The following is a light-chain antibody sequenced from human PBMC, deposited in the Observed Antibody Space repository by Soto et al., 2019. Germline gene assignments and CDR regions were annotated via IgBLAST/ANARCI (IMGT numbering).Light chain of an antibody. CDR3: QSYDSGLRGSV. V-gene: IGLV1-40*01. CDR1: SSNIGAGYD. Sequence: QSVLTQPPSVSGAPGQRVTLSCTGSSSNIGAGYDVHWYRQFPGTAPKLLIYSSNQRPSGVPARFSASKSGTSASLAITGLQPEDEADYYCQSYDSGLRGSVFGGGTKVTVL. CDR2: SSN. J-gene: IGLJ3*02.